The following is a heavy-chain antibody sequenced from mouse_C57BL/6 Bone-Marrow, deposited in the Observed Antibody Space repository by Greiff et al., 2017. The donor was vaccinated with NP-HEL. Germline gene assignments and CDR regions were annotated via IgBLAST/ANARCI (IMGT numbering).Heavy chain of an antibody. CDR2: IYPGSGST. J-gene: IGHJ4*01. V-gene: IGHV1-55*01. Sequence: VQLQQPGAELVKPGASVKMSCKASGYTFTSYWITWVKQRPGQGLEWIGDIYPGSGSTNYNEKFKSKATLTVDTSSSTAYMQLSSLTSEDSAVSSCARKTYYYAMDYWCQGTSVTVSS. CDR3: ARKTYYYAMDY. CDR1: GYTFTSYW.